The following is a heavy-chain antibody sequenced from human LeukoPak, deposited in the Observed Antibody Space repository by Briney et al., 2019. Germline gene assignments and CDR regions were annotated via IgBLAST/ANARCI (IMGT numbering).Heavy chain of an antibody. V-gene: IGHV4-34*01. D-gene: IGHD6-13*01. CDR3: ARVRSIAAAGTWFDP. J-gene: IGHJ5*02. Sequence: SETLSLTCAVYGGSFSGYYWSWIRQPPGKGLEWIGEINHSGSTNYNPSLKSRVTISVDTSKNQFSLKLSSVTAADTAVYYCARVRSIAAAGTWFDPWGQGTLVTVSS. CDR1: GGSFSGYY. CDR2: INHSGST.